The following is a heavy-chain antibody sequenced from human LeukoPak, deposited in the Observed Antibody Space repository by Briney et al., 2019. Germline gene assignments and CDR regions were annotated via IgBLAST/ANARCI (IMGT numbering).Heavy chain of an antibody. D-gene: IGHD1-26*01. J-gene: IGHJ4*02. CDR2: IYYSGST. V-gene: IGHV4-59*08. CDR3: ARQYSGSHDY. Sequence: SETLSLTCIVSGDSIRSNYWSWIRQPPGKTLEWIGYIYYSGSTYYNPSLRSRVTMSVDTSKNQFSLKLNSVTAADTAVYYCARQYSGSHDYWGLGTLVTVSS. CDR1: GDSIRSNY.